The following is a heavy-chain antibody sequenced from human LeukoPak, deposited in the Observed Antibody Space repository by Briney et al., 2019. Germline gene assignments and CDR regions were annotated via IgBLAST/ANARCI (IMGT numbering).Heavy chain of an antibody. CDR2: IYSGGST. J-gene: IGHJ6*02. Sequence: GGSLRLSCAASGFTVSSNYMSWVRQAPGKGLEWVSVIYSGGSTYYADSVKGRFTISRDNSKNTLYLQMNSLRAEDTAVYYCAKEDPLYYYGMDVWGQGTTVTVSS. V-gene: IGHV3-66*01. CDR3: AKEDPLYYYGMDV. CDR1: GFTVSSNY.